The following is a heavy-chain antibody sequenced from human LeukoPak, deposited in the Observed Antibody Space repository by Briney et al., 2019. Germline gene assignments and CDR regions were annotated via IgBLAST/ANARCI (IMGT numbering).Heavy chain of an antibody. D-gene: IGHD2-2*01. Sequence: GGSLRLSCAASGFTFSSYGMHWVRQAPGKGLEWVAVISYDGSNKYYADSVKGRFTISRDNSKNTLYLQMNSLRAEDTAVYYCAKDRGSRITLRSSTSCPDYWGQGTLVTASS. J-gene: IGHJ4*02. CDR3: AKDRGSRITLRSSTSCPDY. CDR1: GFTFSSYG. CDR2: ISYDGSNK. V-gene: IGHV3-30*18.